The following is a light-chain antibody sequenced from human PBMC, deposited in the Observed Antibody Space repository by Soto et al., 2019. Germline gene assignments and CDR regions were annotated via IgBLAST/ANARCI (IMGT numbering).Light chain of an antibody. CDR1: NSDVGSYNR. CDR3: TLYTSRSTYV. J-gene: IGLJ1*01. Sequence: QSGLTQPPSVCGSPGQSVTISCTGSNSDVGSYNRLSWYQQPPGTAPKLMIYEVSNRPSGVPDRFSGSKSGNTASLTISGLQAEDEADYYCTLYTSRSTYVFGTGTKVTVL. CDR2: EVS. V-gene: IGLV2-18*01.